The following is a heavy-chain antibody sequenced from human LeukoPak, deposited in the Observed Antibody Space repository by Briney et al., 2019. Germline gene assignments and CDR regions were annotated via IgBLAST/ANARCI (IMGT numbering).Heavy chain of an antibody. V-gene: IGHV3-23*01. D-gene: IGHD6-6*01. J-gene: IGHJ4*02. CDR2: VSGGGGTT. CDR3: AKNKGSSTPSFDY. CDR1: GFTFSTHG. Sequence: GGSLRLSCEASGFTFSTHGMTWVRQAPGKGLEWVASVSGGGGTTAYADSVKGRFSISRDNSKKTLYLQMSSLRVEDTAVYYCAKNKGSSTPSFDYWGQGTLVTVSS.